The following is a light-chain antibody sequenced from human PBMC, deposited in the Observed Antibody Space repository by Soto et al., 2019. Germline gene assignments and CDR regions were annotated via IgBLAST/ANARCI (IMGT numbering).Light chain of an antibody. CDR1: QSVSNNY. V-gene: IGKV3-20*01. J-gene: IGKJ5*01. CDR3: QQYGSSPIT. CDR2: DAY. Sequence: EIVLTQSPGTLSLSPGERATLSCRASQSVSNNYLAWYQQKPGQAPRLLIFDAYRRATGIPDRFSGSGSGTNFALTISRLEPEDFAVYYCQQYGSSPITFGQGTRLEIK.